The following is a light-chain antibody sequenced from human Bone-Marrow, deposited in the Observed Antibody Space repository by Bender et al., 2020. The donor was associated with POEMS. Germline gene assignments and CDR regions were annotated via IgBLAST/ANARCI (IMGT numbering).Light chain of an antibody. CDR1: NSNIGTNA. CDR3: CSYAGSSP. CDR2: SDN. Sequence: QSVLTQPPSASESSGQRVTISCSGSNSNIGTNAVNWYQQFPGTAPKLLIYSDNQRPSGVPDRFYAFKSGTSSSLTISGLQAEDEADYYCCSYAGSSPFGGGTKLTVL. J-gene: IGLJ2*01. V-gene: IGLV1-44*01.